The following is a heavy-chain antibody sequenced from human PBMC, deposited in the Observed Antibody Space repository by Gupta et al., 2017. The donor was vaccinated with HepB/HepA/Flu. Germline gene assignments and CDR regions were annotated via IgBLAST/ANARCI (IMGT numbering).Heavy chain of an antibody. V-gene: IGHV3-48*03. J-gene: IGHJ4*02. CDR1: GFTFSSYE. Sequence: EVQLVESGGGLVQPGGSLRLSCAASGFTFSSYEMNWVRQAPGKGLEWVSYISSSGSTIYYADSVKGRFTISRDNAKNSLYLQMNSLRAEDTAVYYCARVAGSGSYYTHYYFDYWGQGTLVTVSS. D-gene: IGHD3-10*01. CDR2: ISSSGSTI. CDR3: ARVAGSGSYYTHYYFDY.